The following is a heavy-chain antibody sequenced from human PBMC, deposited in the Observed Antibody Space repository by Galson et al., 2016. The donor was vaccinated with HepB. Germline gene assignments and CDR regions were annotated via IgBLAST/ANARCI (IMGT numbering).Heavy chain of an antibody. CDR2: ISRSGDST. D-gene: IGHD3-16*01. CDR1: GFTFRNYG. Sequence: SLRLSCAASGFTFRNYGMTWVRQAPGKGLEVVSSISRSGDSTDYADSVKGRFTISRDNSRSMLFLQMNSLKTDDTGVYYCVRGSTAPDVWGKGTTVTVSS. CDR3: VRGSTAPDV. V-gene: IGHV3-23*01. J-gene: IGHJ6*04.